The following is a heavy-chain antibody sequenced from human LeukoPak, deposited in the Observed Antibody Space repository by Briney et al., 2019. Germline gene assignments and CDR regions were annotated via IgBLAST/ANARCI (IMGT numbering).Heavy chain of an antibody. V-gene: IGHV1-18*01. J-gene: IGHJ4*02. CDR3: ARDGVADGSWSQFDF. CDR1: GYTFNTYG. CDR2: ISAHDGNT. D-gene: IGHD6-13*01. Sequence: ASVKVSCKASGYTFNTYGISWVRQAPGQGLGWMGWISAHDGNTKYAEQLQGRVIMTTDTSTSTAYLELRTLTSDDTAVYYCARDGVADGSWSQFDFWGQGTLVTASS.